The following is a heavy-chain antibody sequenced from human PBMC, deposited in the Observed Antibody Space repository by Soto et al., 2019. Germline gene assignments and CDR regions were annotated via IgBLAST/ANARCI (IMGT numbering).Heavy chain of an antibody. CDR1: GFTFITYA. J-gene: IGHJ4*02. D-gene: IGHD1-26*01. V-gene: IGHV3-23*01. Sequence: EVQLLESGGGLVQPGGSLRVSCAASGFTFITYAMNWVRQAPGKGLEWVSGISGSGDSTYYADSVKGRFTISRDNSKNTLFLQMNSLRAEDTAVYYCARVGGSYLSYYFDYWGQGTLVTVSS. CDR2: ISGSGDST. CDR3: ARVGGSYLSYYFDY.